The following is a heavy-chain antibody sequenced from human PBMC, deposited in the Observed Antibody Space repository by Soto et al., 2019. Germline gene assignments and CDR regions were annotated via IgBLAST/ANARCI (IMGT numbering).Heavy chain of an antibody. D-gene: IGHD2-2*02. J-gene: IGHJ5*02. V-gene: IGHV4-30-2*01. Sequence: SETLSLTCAVSGESITSGGYSYSGIRQPPGRGLEWIGNIFHTGSTSYNPSLKSRVIISVDRSKNQFSLNLNSVTAADTAVYYCARVGCGSISCFTRCIDPWGKGTLVTVS. CDR1: GESITSGGYS. CDR3: ARVGCGSISCFTRCIDP. CDR2: IFHTGST.